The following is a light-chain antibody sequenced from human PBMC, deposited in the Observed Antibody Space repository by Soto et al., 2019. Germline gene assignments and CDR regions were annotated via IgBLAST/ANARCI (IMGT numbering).Light chain of an antibody. J-gene: IGKJ2*01. V-gene: IGKV3-20*01. CDR3: QQYDTSDT. CDR1: RSVSASY. Sequence: EIVLTQSPGTLSLSPGERATLSCRASRSVSASYLAWYQQKPGQAPRLLIYGASIRATGLPDSFSGSGSGTEFSLSISRLHAEDSAVYYWQQYDTSDTFSQGAQLES. CDR2: GAS.